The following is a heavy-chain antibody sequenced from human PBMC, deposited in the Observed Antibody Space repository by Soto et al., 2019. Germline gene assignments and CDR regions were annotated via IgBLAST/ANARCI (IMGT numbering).Heavy chain of an antibody. Sequence: GGSLRLSCAASGFIFSSYGMHWVRQAPGKGLEWVAVISYDGINKYYSDSVKGRFTISRDNSKNTLYLQMNSLRAEDTAVYYCAKSVYNWNDGFFDYWGQGTLVTICS. V-gene: IGHV3-30*18. D-gene: IGHD1-1*01. CDR2: ISYDGINK. CDR1: GFIFSSYG. J-gene: IGHJ4*02. CDR3: AKSVYNWNDGFFDY.